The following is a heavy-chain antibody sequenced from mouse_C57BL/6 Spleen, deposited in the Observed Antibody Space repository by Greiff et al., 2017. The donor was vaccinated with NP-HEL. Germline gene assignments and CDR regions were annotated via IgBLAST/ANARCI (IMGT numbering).Heavy chain of an antibody. CDR2: ISYDGSN. CDR1: GYSITSGYY. D-gene: IGHD2-1*01. CDR3: AREDGNPFDY. V-gene: IGHV3-6*01. J-gene: IGHJ2*01. Sequence: EVQRVESGPGLVKPSQSLSLTCSVTGYSITSGYYWNWIRQFPGNKLEWMGYISYDGSNNYNPSLKNRISITRDTSKNQFFLKLNSVTTEDTATYYCAREDGNPFDYWGQGTTLTVSS.